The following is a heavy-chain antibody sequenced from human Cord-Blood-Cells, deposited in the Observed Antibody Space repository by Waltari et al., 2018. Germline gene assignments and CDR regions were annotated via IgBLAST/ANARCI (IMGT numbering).Heavy chain of an antibody. D-gene: IGHD6-19*01. CDR3: AYSSGWYYFDY. CDR2: IRNSGRP. J-gene: IGHJ4*02. Sequence: QVQLQQWGAGLLKPSETLSLTCAVYGGSFSGYYWSWIRQPPGKGLEWIGEIRNSGRPNYNPSLMSQVTVSVDTSKDQFALELSSVTAADTAVYYCAYSSGWYYFDYWGQGTLVTVSS. CDR1: GGSFSGYY. V-gene: IGHV4-34*01.